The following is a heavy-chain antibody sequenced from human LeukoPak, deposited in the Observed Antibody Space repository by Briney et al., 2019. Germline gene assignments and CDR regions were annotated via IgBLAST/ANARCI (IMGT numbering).Heavy chain of an antibody. Sequence: SETLSLTCTVSGGSISSYYWSWIRQPPGKGLEWIGYIYYSGSTNYNPSLKSRVTISVDTSKNQFSLKLSSVTAADTAVYYCAREVYDFWSGSSDYGMDVWGQGTTVTVSS. CDR3: AREVYDFWSGSSDYGMDV. V-gene: IGHV4-59*01. CDR2: IYYSGST. J-gene: IGHJ6*02. CDR1: GGSISSYY. D-gene: IGHD3-3*01.